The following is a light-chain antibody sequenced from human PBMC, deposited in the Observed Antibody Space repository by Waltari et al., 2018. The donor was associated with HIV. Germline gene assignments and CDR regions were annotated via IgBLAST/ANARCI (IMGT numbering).Light chain of an antibody. CDR1: TSNIGRNT. V-gene: IGLV1-44*01. CDR2: GKN. CDR3: ASWDDSLNGPV. J-gene: IGLJ2*01. Sequence: QSVLTQPPSASGTPEQRVTISCSGSTSNIGRNTVRWFQQFPGTAPKVLSYGKNQRPSGVPDRFSGSKSGTSASLAISGLQSEDEADYYCASWDDSLNGPVFGGGTKLTVV.